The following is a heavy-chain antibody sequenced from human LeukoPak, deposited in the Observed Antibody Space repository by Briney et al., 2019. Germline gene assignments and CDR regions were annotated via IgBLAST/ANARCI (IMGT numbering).Heavy chain of an antibody. V-gene: IGHV1-2*06. Sequence: ASVKVSCKASGYTFTSYYMHWVRQAPGQGLEWMGRINPNSGGTNYAQKFQGRVTMTRDTSISTAYMELSRLRSDDTAVYYCARDSEQQLVPSYYYGMDVWGQGTTVTVSS. D-gene: IGHD6-13*01. CDR2: INPNSGGT. J-gene: IGHJ6*02. CDR1: GYTFTSYY. CDR3: ARDSEQQLVPSYYYGMDV.